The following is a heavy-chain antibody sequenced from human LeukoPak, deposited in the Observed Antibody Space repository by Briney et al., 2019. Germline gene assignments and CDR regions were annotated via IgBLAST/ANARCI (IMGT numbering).Heavy chain of an antibody. CDR2: INWNGETT. Sequence: PGGSLRLSCAASGFSFEDNGMSWVRQAPGKGLEWVSGINWNGETTGYVDSVKGRFTISRDNAKNSLYLQMNSLRAEDTAVYYCARESLAIYFDYWGQGTLVTVSS. CDR1: GFSFEDNG. CDR3: ARESLAIYFDY. J-gene: IGHJ4*02. D-gene: IGHD3-3*01. V-gene: IGHV3-20*04.